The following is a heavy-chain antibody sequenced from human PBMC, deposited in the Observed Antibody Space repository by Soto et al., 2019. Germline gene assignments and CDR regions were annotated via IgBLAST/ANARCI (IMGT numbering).Heavy chain of an antibody. J-gene: IGHJ6*02. Sequence: SQTLSLTCVISGDSVSGNSAVWNCISHSPSRVLEWLGRTYYKSKWNNDYALSVKSRITINPDTSKNQFSLHLYSVTPEDTAVYYCTGITWFRGMDVWGQGTPVTVSS. CDR2: TYYKSKWNN. D-gene: IGHD3-10*01. V-gene: IGHV6-1*01. CDR3: TGITWFRGMDV. CDR1: GDSVSGNSAV.